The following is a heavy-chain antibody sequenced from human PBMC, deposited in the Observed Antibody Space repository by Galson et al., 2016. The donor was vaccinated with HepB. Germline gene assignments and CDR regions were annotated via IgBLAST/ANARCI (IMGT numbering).Heavy chain of an antibody. CDR3: ARDPPGVDGAFDL. CDR2: IYYGGGT. J-gene: IGHJ3*01. CDR1: GGSIGSHY. V-gene: IGHV4-59*11. Sequence: SETLSLTCIVSGGSIGSHYWSWIRQPPGKGLEWLGYIYYGGGTNYNPSLKSRVTISVDTSENQFFLRLNSVTAADTAVYYCARDPPGVDGAFDLWGQGTMVIVSS. D-gene: IGHD7-27*01.